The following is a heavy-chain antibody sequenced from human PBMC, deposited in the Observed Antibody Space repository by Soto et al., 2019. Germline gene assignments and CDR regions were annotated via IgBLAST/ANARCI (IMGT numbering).Heavy chain of an antibody. Sequence: PGESLKISCKGSGYSFTSYWISWVRQMPGKGLEWKGRIDPRDSYTNYSPSFQVHVTISADKSIRTAYLQWSSLKASDTAMYYCARTAVLEIATIALDYWGQGTPGTAPQ. V-gene: IGHV5-10-1*01. J-gene: IGHJ4*02. D-gene: IGHD5-12*01. CDR2: IDPRDSYT. CDR3: ARTAVLEIATIALDY. CDR1: GYSFTSYW.